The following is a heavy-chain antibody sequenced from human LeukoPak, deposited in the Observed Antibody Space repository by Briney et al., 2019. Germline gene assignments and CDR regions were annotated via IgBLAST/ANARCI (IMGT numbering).Heavy chain of an antibody. CDR3: ARNRDVGYCTNGVCPVFDY. Sequence: GGSLRLPCTASGFTFSSYEMNWVRQAPGKGLEWVSYISSSGSTIYYADSVKGRFTISRDNAKNSLYLQMNSLRAEDTAVYYCARNRDVGYCTNGVCPVFDYWGQGTLVTVSS. CDR1: GFTFSSYE. D-gene: IGHD2-8*01. V-gene: IGHV3-48*03. J-gene: IGHJ4*02. CDR2: ISSSGSTI.